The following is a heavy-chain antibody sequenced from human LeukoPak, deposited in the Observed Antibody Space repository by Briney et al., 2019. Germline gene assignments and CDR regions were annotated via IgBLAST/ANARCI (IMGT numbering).Heavy chain of an antibody. Sequence: GGFLRLSCAASGFTFSSYRMKWVRQAPGKGLEWVSSITSTSTIYYADSVKGRFTISRDNAKNSLYLQMNSLRDEDTAVYYCARGPYGMDVWGQGTTVTVSS. V-gene: IGHV3-48*02. J-gene: IGHJ6*02. CDR1: GFTFSSYR. CDR3: ARGPYGMDV. CDR2: ITSTSTI.